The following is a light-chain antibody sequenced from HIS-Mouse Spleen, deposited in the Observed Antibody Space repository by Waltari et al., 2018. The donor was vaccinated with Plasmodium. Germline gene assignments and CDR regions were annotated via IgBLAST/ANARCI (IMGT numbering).Light chain of an antibody. CDR2: DAS. CDR3: QQRSNWPLT. V-gene: IGKV3-11*01. Sequence: IVLTQSPATLSLSPGERATLSCRPSQSVSSYLAWYQQKPGKAPRHLLYDASNRATGIPARFSGSESGTDFTFTFSSLAPEDVAVYYCQQRSNWPLTFGGGTTVEIK. CDR1: QSVSSY. J-gene: IGKJ4*01.